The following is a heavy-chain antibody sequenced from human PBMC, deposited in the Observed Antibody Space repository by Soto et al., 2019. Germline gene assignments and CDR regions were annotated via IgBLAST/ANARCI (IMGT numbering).Heavy chain of an antibody. D-gene: IGHD3-9*01. CDR2: INPNSGGT. CDR1: GCSFTGYY. V-gene: IGHV1-2*02. CDR3: ARSGTASGYGYDMDA. J-gene: IGHJ6*02. Sequence: ASVKVSCKASGCSFTGYYMHWVRRAPGQGLEWMGWINPNSGGTNYAQTFQGRGTMTRDTSISTAYMELSRLRSDDTAVYYCARSGTASGYGYDMDAWGQGTTVTVSS.